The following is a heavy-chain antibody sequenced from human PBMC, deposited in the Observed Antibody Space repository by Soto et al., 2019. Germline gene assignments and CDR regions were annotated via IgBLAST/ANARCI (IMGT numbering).Heavy chain of an antibody. Sequence: QVQLVQSGAEVKKPGASVKVSCKASGYTFTIYGISWVRQAPGQGRAWMGWISAYNGKTNSAQKLQGRVTMTTDTSTSTAYMELRSLRSADTAVYYCARSLIAVAGTTGFDYWGQGTLVTVSS. CDR1: GYTFTIYG. CDR2: ISAYNGKT. J-gene: IGHJ4*02. V-gene: IGHV1-18*04. CDR3: ARSLIAVAGTTGFDY. D-gene: IGHD6-19*01.